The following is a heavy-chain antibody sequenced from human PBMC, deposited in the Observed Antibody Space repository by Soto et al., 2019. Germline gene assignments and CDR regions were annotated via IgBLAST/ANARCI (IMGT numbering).Heavy chain of an antibody. J-gene: IGHJ3*02. D-gene: IGHD6-19*01. V-gene: IGHV3-48*03. CDR1: GFTFSSYE. Sequence: HPGGSLRLSCAASGFTFSSYEMNWVRQAPGKGLEWVSYISSSGSTIYYADSVKGRFTISRDNAKNSLYLQMNSLRAEDTAVYYCARDSASSGWYSDAFDIWGQGTMVTVSS. CDR3: ARDSASSGWYSDAFDI. CDR2: ISSSGSTI.